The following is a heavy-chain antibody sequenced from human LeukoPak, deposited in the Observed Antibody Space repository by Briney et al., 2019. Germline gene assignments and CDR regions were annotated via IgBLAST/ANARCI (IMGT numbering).Heavy chain of an antibody. V-gene: IGHV3-7*01. Sequence: GGSLRLSCAASGFTFSSYWMSWVRQAPGKGLEWVANIKQDGSEKYCVDSVKGRFTISRDNAKNSLYLQMNSLRAEDTAVYYCARDHQNEITGTTEYFDYWGQGTLVTVSS. CDR1: GFTFSSYW. J-gene: IGHJ4*02. CDR3: ARDHQNEITGTTEYFDY. CDR2: IKQDGSEK. D-gene: IGHD1-7*01.